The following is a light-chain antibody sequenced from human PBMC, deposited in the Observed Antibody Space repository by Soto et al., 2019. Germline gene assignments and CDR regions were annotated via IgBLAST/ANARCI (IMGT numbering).Light chain of an antibody. CDR1: EILVHSDGKTY. Sequence: IVLTQTPLSSAVTLGQPASFSCGSSEILVHSDGKTYLGWLHLRPGQPPRLLIYQISRRPPGVPDRFSGSGAGTNFTLKISRVEPEDFATYSCQQSYSTTWTFGQGTKVDIK. CDR3: QQSYSTTWT. CDR2: QIS. V-gene: IGKV2-24*01. J-gene: IGKJ1*01.